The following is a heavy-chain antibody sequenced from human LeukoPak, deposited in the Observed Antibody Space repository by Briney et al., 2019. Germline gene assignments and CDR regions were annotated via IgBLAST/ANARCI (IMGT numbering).Heavy chain of an antibody. V-gene: IGHV1-46*01. J-gene: IGHJ4*02. Sequence: GASVKVSCKASGYTFTSYYMHWVRQAPGQGLEWMGIINPSGGSTSYAQKFQGRVTMTRDMSTSTVYMELSSLRSEDTAVYYCARAFDSVDIVVVPAADYWGQGTLVTVSS. CDR1: GYTFTSYY. CDR2: INPSGGST. CDR3: ARAFDSVDIVVVPAADY. D-gene: IGHD2-2*01.